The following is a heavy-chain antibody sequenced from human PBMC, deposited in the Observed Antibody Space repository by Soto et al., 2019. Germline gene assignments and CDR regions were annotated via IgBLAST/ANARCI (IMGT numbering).Heavy chain of an antibody. J-gene: IGHJ4*02. CDR3: AHSGGGLPFFDY. CDR1: GFSLSTSGVG. V-gene: IGHV2-5*02. D-gene: IGHD2-15*01. CDR2: IYWDDDK. Sequence: QITLKESGPTLVKPTQTLTLTCTFSGFSLSTSGVGVGWIRQPPGKALEWLALIYWDDDKRYSPSLKSRLTITKDTSKNQVVLTMTNMDPVDTAPYYCAHSGGGLPFFDYWGQGTLVTVSS.